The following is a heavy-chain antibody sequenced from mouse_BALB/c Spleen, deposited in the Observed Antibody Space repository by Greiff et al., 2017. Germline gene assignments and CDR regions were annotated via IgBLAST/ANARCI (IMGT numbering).Heavy chain of an antibody. CDR3: ARRGGYVYDEAYYFDD. D-gene: IGHD2-2*01. V-gene: IGHV5-6*02. CDR2: ISSGCSST. CDR1: GFTFSSYG. J-gene: IGHJ2*01. Sequence: VMLVESGGDLVKPGGSLKLSCAASGFTFSSYGMSWVRQTPDKRLEWVATISSGCSSTYHPDSVKGRFPISRNNAKNTLFLQMSSLKSGDTAMYYCARRGGYVYDEAYYFDDWGQGTTLTVSS.